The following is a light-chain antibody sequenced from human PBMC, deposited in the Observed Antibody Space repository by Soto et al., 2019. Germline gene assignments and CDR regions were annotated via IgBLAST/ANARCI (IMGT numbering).Light chain of an antibody. CDR2: GAS. CDR1: QSVSSN. V-gene: IGKV3-15*01. J-gene: IGKJ1*01. CDR3: QQYNNWWT. Sequence: EIVMTQSPATLSVSPGERATLSCRASQSVSSNLAWYQQKTGQAPRFLIYGASTRATGIPGRFSGSGSGTEFTLTISSLQSEDFAVYYCQQYNNWWTFGQGNKVEMK.